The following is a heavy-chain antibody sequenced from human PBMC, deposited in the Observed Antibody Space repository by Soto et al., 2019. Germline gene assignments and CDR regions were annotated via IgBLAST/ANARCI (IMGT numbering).Heavy chain of an antibody. J-gene: IGHJ6*02. CDR1: GGSVSTGMKY. D-gene: IGHD3-10*01. CDR2: MYKTGET. V-gene: IGHV4-61*01. CDR3: MKAHESGDFLGMSV. Sequence: SEILSLTCTVSGGSVSTGMKYWGWVRQPPGKALEFIGYMYKTGETLLNSSLKGRVTLSMETSKNQFSLTLSSVTAADTAVYFCMKAHESGDFLGMSVWGPGTTVTVSS.